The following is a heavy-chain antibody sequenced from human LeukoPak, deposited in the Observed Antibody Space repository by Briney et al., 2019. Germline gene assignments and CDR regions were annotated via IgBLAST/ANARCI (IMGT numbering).Heavy chain of an antibody. Sequence: PGGSLRLSCAASGFTFSSYGMHWVRQAPGKGLEWVAFIRYDGSNKYYADSVKGRFTISRDNSKNTLYLQMNSLRAEDTAVYYCAKDQYDSSGYGWFDPWGQGTLVTVSS. CDR1: GFTFSSYG. CDR2: IRYDGSNK. V-gene: IGHV3-30*02. J-gene: IGHJ5*02. CDR3: AKDQYDSSGYGWFDP. D-gene: IGHD3-22*01.